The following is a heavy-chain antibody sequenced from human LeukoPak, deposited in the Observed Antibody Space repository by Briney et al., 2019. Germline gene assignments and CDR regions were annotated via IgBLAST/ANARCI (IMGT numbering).Heavy chain of an antibody. CDR2: IYYSGST. CDR3: ARDSPVTGFDP. Sequence: PSQTLSLTCTVSGGSISSGGYYWSWIPQHPGQGLEWIGYIYYSGSTYYNPSLKSRVTISVDTSKNQFSLKLSSVTAADTAVYYCARDSPVTGFDPWGQGTLVTVSS. V-gene: IGHV4-31*03. J-gene: IGHJ5*02. CDR1: GGSISSGGYY. D-gene: IGHD2-21*02.